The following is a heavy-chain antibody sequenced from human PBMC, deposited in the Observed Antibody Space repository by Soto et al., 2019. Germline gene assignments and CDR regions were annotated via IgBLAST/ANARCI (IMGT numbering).Heavy chain of an antibody. CDR2: INHNGST. CDR3: ARGVVKRSRGVIWTKGWFDP. Sequence: QVQLQQWGAGLLKPSETLSLTCAVYGGSFSGYYWSWIRQPPGKGLELIGEINHNGSTKYNPSLKSRDTISVDTSKNQFSLKLSSVTAADTAVYYCARGVVKRSRGVIWTKGWFDPWGQGTLVTVSS. J-gene: IGHJ5*02. V-gene: IGHV4-34*01. CDR1: GGSFSGYY. D-gene: IGHD3-10*01.